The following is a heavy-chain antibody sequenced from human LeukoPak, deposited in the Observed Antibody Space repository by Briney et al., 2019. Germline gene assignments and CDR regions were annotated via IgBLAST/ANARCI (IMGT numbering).Heavy chain of an antibody. CDR1: GFTFSNYA. CDR3: AKDPLYDSPY. CDR2: IIASGGHT. J-gene: IGHJ4*02. Sequence: PGGSLRLSCAASGFTFSNYAMSWVRQAPGKGLEWVSSIIASGGHTYYADSVKGRFTISRDNSKNTLYLQMNSLRAEDTAVYYCAKDPLYDSPYWGQGTLVTVSS. D-gene: IGHD3-22*01. V-gene: IGHV3-23*01.